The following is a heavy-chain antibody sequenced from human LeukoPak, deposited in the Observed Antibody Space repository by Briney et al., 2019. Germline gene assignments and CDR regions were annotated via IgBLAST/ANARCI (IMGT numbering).Heavy chain of an antibody. Sequence: PGGSLRLSCAASGFTFSTYWMHWVRQAPGEGLVWVSRINSDGSSTNYADSVKGRFTISRDNAKNTSYLQMNSLRVEDTALYYCATLEGSGWPDYWGQGTLVTVSS. D-gene: IGHD6-19*01. CDR2: INSDGSST. CDR3: ATLEGSGWPDY. V-gene: IGHV3-74*01. J-gene: IGHJ4*02. CDR1: GFTFSTYW.